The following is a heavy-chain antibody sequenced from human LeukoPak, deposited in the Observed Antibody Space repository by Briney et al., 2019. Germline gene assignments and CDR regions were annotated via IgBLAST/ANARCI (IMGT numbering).Heavy chain of an antibody. J-gene: IGHJ4*02. Sequence: GGSLRLSGATSGFTFSDYPMNWVRQAPGKGLEWVSNIRGSGPGSGSGTYYADSVKGRFIISRDNAKNSVYLQMNSLRVEDSAFYYCARDVNWGFDSWGQGALVTVSS. CDR2: IRGSGPGSGSGT. CDR1: GFTFSDYP. CDR3: ARDVNWGFDS. V-gene: IGHV3-48*04. D-gene: IGHD7-27*01.